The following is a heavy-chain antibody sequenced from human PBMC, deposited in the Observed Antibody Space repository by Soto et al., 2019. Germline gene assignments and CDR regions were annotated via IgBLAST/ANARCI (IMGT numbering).Heavy chain of an antibody. Sequence: EVQLLESGGGLVQPGGSLRLSCAASGFTFSTSAMSWVRHAPGQGLEWVSGISGSGGTTYYADSVKGRFTISRDNSKNALYLQKDNLRAEDTAIYYCAKRDLYYWGQGTLATVAS. J-gene: IGHJ4*02. V-gene: IGHV3-23*01. CDR2: ISGSGGTT. CDR1: GFTFSTSA. CDR3: AKRDLYY.